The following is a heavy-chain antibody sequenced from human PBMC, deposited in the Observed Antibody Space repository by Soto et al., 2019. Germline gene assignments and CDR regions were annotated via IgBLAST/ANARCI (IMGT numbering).Heavy chain of an antibody. CDR1: GGIFSTYA. Sequence: QVQLVQSGAEVKKPGSSVKVSCKASGGIFSTYAISWLRQAPEQGLEWMGGIIPLFGTPNYAQRLQGRVTITADESTSTAYMELSRLRSEDTAVYYCARDRDDYGSGNYYNRIDFWGQGTLVTVSS. CDR2: IIPLFGTP. V-gene: IGHV1-69*01. J-gene: IGHJ4*02. CDR3: ARDRDDYGSGNYYNRIDF. D-gene: IGHD3-10*01.